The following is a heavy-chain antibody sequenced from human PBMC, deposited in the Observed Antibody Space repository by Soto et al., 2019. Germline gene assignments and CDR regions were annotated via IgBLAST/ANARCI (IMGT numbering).Heavy chain of an antibody. CDR3: ARGTREGYFDL. Sequence: LSLTCAVYGGSFSGYYWTWIRQPPGTGLEWIGEINHSGSINYNPSLKSRVTISVDTSKNQFSLKVSSVTAADTAVYYCARGTREGYFDLWGRGTVVTSPQ. CDR2: INHSGSI. CDR1: GGSFSGYY. J-gene: IGHJ2*01. V-gene: IGHV4-34*01.